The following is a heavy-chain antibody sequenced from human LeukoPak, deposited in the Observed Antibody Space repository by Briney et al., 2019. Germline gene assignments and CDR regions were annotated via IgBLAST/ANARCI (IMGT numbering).Heavy chain of an antibody. J-gene: IGHJ4*02. CDR1: GGSFSGYY. Sequence: SETLSLTCAVYGGSFSGYYWSWIRQPPGKGLEWIGEINHSGSTNYNPSLKSRVTLSVDTSKNQFSLKLSAVNAAGTALFYCARRVWGSYRYTDFDYWGQGTLVTVSS. CDR2: INHSGST. V-gene: IGHV4-34*01. CDR3: ARRVWGSYRYTDFDY. D-gene: IGHD3-16*02.